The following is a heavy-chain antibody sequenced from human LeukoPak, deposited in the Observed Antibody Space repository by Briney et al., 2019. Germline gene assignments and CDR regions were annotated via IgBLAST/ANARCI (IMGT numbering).Heavy chain of an antibody. CDR3: AKDPHIAAAGRYFQH. D-gene: IGHD6-13*01. V-gene: IGHV3-30*02. CDR1: GFTFSSYG. Sequence: PGGSLRLSCAASGFTFSSYGMHWVRQAPGKGLEWVAFIRYDGSNKYYADSVKGRFTISRDNSKNTLYLQMNSLRAEDTAVYYCAKDPHIAAAGRYFQHWGQGTLVTVSS. J-gene: IGHJ1*01. CDR2: IRYDGSNK.